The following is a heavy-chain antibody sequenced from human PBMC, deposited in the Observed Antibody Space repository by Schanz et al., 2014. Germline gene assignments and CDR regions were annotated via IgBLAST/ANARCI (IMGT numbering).Heavy chain of an antibody. CDR3: ARGGYSSGWYDRDIAHFDY. CDR2: VNPSVRGT. J-gene: IGHJ4*02. V-gene: IGHV1-46*01. Sequence: VQLEQSGAEVKKPGSSMKVSCKASGGTFSTYPINWLRQAPGQGLEWMGIVNPSVRGTHFAREFQGRVTMTIDPYTSTAYMELRSLRSDDTAVYYCARGGYSSGWYDRDIAHFDYWGQGTLVTVSS. D-gene: IGHD6-19*01. CDR1: GGTFSTYP.